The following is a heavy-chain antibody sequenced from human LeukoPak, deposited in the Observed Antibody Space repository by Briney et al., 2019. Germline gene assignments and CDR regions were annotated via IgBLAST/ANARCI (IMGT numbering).Heavy chain of an antibody. V-gene: IGHV3-33*01. J-gene: IGHJ4*02. Sequence: GGSLRLSCAAPGFTFSSYGMHWVRQAPGKGLEWVAVIWYDGSNKYYADSVKGRFTISRDNSKNTLYLQMNSLRTEDTAVYYCARDAYSGYDLVDYWGQGTLVTVSS. CDR3: ARDAYSGYDLVDY. D-gene: IGHD5-12*01. CDR1: GFTFSSYG. CDR2: IWYDGSNK.